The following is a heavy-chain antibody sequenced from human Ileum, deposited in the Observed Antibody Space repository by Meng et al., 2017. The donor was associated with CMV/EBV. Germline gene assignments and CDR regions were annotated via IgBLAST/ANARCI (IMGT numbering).Heavy chain of an antibody. CDR3: ARDMGVVAGYYYYGMDV. V-gene: IGHV4-59*01. J-gene: IGHJ6*02. CDR1: GGSISSYY. CDR2: IYYSGST. D-gene: IGHD2-15*01. Sequence: SETLSLTCTVSGGSISSYYWSWIRQPPGKGLEWIGYIYYSGSTNYNPSLKSRVTISVDTSKNQFSLRLSSVTAADTAVYYCARDMGVVAGYYYYGMDVWGQGTTVTVSS.